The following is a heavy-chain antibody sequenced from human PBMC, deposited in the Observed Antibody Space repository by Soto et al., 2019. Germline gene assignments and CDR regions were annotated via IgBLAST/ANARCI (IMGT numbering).Heavy chain of an antibody. CDR3: VKRSLLVAPT. J-gene: IGHJ4*02. V-gene: IGHV4-39*01. CDR1: GRTFSINADF. D-gene: IGHD2-21*01. Sequence: SETLSLTCTFSGRTFSINADFWYLAWIRQPPGKGLEWIGSIDNGGNTYYNPPLKSRVIISADTSKNQFSLSLNSVTAADTAVDYRVKRSLLVAPTWGKGILVTVSS. CDR2: IDNGGNT.